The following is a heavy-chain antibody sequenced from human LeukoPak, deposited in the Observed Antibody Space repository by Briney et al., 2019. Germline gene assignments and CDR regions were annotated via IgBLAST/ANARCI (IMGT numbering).Heavy chain of an antibody. J-gene: IGHJ4*02. V-gene: IGHV3-48*01. D-gene: IGHD1-14*01. CDR2: ISSSSSTI. CDR3: ARDPDEATPYFDY. Sequence: GGSLRLSCAASGFTFSSYSMNWVRQAPGKGLEWVSYISSSSSTIYYADSVKGRFTISRDNAKNSLYLQMNSLRAEDTAVYYCARDPDEATPYFDYWGQGTLVTVSS. CDR1: GFTFSSYS.